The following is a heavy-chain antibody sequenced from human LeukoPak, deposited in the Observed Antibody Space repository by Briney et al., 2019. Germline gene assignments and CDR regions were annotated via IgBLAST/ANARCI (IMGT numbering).Heavy chain of an antibody. D-gene: IGHD2-2*01. CDR1: GFTFNNYA. CDR2: ISSNGVST. V-gene: IGHV3-64*01. Sequence: QSGGSLRLSCAASGFTFNNYAMHWVRQAPGKGLEYVSGISSNGVSTYYANSVKGRFTISRDNSKNTLYLQMASLTAEDMAVYYCARRFASSHFFSDYWGQGALVTVSS. J-gene: IGHJ4*02. CDR3: ARRFASSHFFSDY.